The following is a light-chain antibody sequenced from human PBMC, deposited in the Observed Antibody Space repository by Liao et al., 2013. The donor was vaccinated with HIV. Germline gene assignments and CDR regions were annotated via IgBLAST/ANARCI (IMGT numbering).Light chain of an antibody. V-gene: IGLV3-1*01. CDR1: RLGNKW. Sequence: SYELTQPPSVSVSPGQTANITCSGQRLGNKWTSWYQQRPGQSPILVIYDDMKRPSGIPERFSASKSGHTATLTISGAQALDEADYYCQTWDTGTGVFGTGTKVTV. CDR2: DDM. J-gene: IGLJ1*01. CDR3: QTWDTGTGV.